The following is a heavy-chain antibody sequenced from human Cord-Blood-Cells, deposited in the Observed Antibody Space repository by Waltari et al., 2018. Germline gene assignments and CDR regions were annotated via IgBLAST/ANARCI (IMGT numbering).Heavy chain of an antibody. CDR2: INLNCGGT. Sequence: QVQLVQSGAEVKKPGASVKVSCKASGYTFTGYYMHWVRQAPGQGLEWMGWINLNCGGTIYAQKFQGLVPMTRDTSISTAYLELSRLRSDDTAVYYCARTFTGGWYFDYWGQGTLVTVSS. CDR3: ARTFTGGWYFDY. V-gene: IGHV1-2*04. CDR1: GYTFTGYY. D-gene: IGHD6-19*01. J-gene: IGHJ4*02.